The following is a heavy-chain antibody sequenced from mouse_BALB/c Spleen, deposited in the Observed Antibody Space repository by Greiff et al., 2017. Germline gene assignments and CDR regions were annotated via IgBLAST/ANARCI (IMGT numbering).Heavy chain of an antibody. CDR1: GYTFTDYW. CDR2: IDTSDSYT. D-gene: IGHD1-1*01. J-gene: IGHJ4*01. V-gene: IGHV1-69*01. Sequence: QVQLKQPGAELVMPGASVKMSCKASGYTFTDYWMHWVKQRPGQGLEWIGAIDTSDSYTSYNQKFKGKATLTVDESSSTAYMQLSSLTSEDSAVYYCARWGYGSSYYAMDYWGQGTSVTVSS. CDR3: ARWGYGSSYYAMDY.